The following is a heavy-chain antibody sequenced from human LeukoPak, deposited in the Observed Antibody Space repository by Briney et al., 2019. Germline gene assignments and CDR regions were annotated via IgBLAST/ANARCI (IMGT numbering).Heavy chain of an antibody. CDR1: GYTFTSYD. D-gene: IGHD3-3*01. J-gene: IGHJ4*02. Sequence: ASVKVSCKASGYTFTSYDINWVRQATGQGLEWMGWMNPNSGNTGYAQKFQGRVTITRNTSISTAYMELSSLRSEDTAVYYCARRFYDFWSGYDYWGQGTLVTVSS. CDR2: MNPNSGNT. V-gene: IGHV1-8*03. CDR3: ARRFYDFWSGYDY.